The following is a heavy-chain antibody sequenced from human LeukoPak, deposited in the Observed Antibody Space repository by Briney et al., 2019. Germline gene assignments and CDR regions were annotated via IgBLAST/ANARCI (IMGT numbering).Heavy chain of an antibody. D-gene: IGHD6-19*01. CDR1: GFPFNTQD. CDR2: IHADGVGT. J-gene: IGHJ4*02. V-gene: IGHV3-23*01. CDR3: GKGRVSE. Sequence: PGGSLRLSCAASGFPFNTQDMRWVRQAPGKGLEWVSSIHADGVGTFYADSVRGRFTISRDNSKNTLDLQMNSLRAEDTAVYYCGKGRVSEWGQGTLVTVSS.